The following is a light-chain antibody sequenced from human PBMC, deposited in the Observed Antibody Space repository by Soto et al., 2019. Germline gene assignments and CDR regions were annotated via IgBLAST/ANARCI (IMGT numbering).Light chain of an antibody. CDR1: QSVSSN. Sequence: EIVMTQSPATLSVSPGERATLSCRASQSVSSNLAWYQQKPGQAPRLLIYGTSTRATGIPARFSGSGSGTEFTLTIIGLQSEDFAVSYCQHHEAFGQGTKVEIK. V-gene: IGKV3-15*01. J-gene: IGKJ1*01. CDR2: GTS. CDR3: QHHEA.